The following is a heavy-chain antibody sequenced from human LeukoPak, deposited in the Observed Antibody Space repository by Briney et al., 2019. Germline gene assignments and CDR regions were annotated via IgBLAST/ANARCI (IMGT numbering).Heavy chain of an antibody. CDR3: AREGYCSSTSCYPLDY. CDR1: GFTVSSNY. V-gene: IGHV3-53*01. J-gene: IGHJ4*02. Sequence: PGGSLRLSCAASGFTVSSNYMSWVRQAPGKGLEWVSVIYSGGSTYYADSVKGRFTISRDNSKNTLYLQMNSLRAEDTAVYYCAREGYCSSTSCYPLDYWGQGTLVTVSS. CDR2: IYSGGST. D-gene: IGHD2-2*01.